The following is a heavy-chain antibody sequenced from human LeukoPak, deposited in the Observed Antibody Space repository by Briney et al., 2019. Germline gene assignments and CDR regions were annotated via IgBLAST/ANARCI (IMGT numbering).Heavy chain of an antibody. CDR1: GGSVNSDTYY. D-gene: IGHD4-17*01. CDR3: ARGGDYGDLRYFDY. Sequence: SETLSLTCTVSGGSVNSDTYYWSWIRQPPGKGLEWIGYIYYRGSTNYNPSLKSRVTFSVDTSKNQFSLKLNSVTAADTAVYYCARGGDYGDLRYFDYWGQGTLVTVSS. V-gene: IGHV4-61*01. J-gene: IGHJ4*02. CDR2: IYYRGST.